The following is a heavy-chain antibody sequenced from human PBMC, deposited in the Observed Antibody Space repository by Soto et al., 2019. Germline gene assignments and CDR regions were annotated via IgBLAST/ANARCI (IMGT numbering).Heavy chain of an antibody. CDR1: GYSFTSYW. CDR2: IYPGDWDT. CDR3: ANTHDIVPYGGAFDI. Sequence: GESLKISCKGSGYSFTSYWIGGVRQMPGKGLGWMGIIYPGDWDTRYSPSFQGQVTISADKSISSAYLQWSSLKASDTAMYYCANTHDIVPYGGAFDISGQGTMVTVSS. J-gene: IGHJ3*02. D-gene: IGHD5-12*01. V-gene: IGHV5-51*01.